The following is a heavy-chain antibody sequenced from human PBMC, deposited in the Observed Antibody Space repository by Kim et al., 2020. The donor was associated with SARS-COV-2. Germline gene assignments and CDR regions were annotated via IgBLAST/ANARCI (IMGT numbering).Heavy chain of an antibody. J-gene: IGHJ2*01. V-gene: IGHV3-74*03. CDR1: GFSFSSYW. Sequence: GGSLRLSCAASGFSFSSYWMYWVRQVPGKGLVWVSRIRGDGSDTMYADSVKGRFTISRDNAKNTLYLQMNSLRAEDTSVYFCARMHFDLWGRGTLVTVPS. CDR3: ARMHFDL. CDR2: IRGDGSDT.